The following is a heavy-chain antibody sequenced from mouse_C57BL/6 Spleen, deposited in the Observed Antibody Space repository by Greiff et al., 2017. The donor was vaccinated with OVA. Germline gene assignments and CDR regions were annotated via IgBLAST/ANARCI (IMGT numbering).Heavy chain of an antibody. D-gene: IGHD2-4*01. V-gene: IGHV1-69*01. CDR2: IDPSDSYT. Sequence: QVQLQQSGAELVMPGASVKLSCKASGYTFTSYWMHWVKQRPGQGLEWIGEIDPSDSYTNYNQKFKGKSTLTVDKSSSTAYMQLSSLTSEDSAVYYCARRGGGLRRPWYFDVWGTGTTVTVSS. CDR3: ARRGGGLRRPWYFDV. J-gene: IGHJ1*03. CDR1: GYTFTSYW.